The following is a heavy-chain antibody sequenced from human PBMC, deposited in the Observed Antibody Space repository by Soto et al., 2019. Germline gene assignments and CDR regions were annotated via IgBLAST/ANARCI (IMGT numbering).Heavy chain of an antibody. Sequence: QVQLVQSGAEVKKPGASVKVSCKASGYTFTSYGISWVRQAPGQGLEWMGWISAFNGNPNYAQKLQGRVTMATDSSTSAAYMGLRSLRSDDTAVYYCASGWFGEFVYYFDYWGQGTLVTVSS. D-gene: IGHD3-10*01. CDR2: ISAFNGNP. V-gene: IGHV1-18*01. CDR1: GYTFTSYG. J-gene: IGHJ4*02. CDR3: ASGWFGEFVYYFDY.